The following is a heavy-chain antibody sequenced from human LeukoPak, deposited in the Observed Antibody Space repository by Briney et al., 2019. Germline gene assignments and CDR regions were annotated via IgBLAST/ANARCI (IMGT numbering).Heavy chain of an antibody. D-gene: IGHD5-18*01. Sequence: GGSLRLSCAASGFTFSSYGMHWVRQAPGKGLEWVAFIRYDGSNKYYADSVKGRFTISRDNSKNTLYLQMNSLRAEDTAVYYCARDSTWIQTPYYFDYWGQGTLVTVSS. CDR1: GFTFSSYG. CDR3: ARDSTWIQTPYYFDY. J-gene: IGHJ4*02. CDR2: IRYDGSNK. V-gene: IGHV3-30*02.